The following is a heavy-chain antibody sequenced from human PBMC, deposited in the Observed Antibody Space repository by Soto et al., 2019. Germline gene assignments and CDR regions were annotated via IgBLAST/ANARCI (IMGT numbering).Heavy chain of an antibody. D-gene: IGHD5-12*01. V-gene: IGHV3-33*08. Sequence: PGGSLRLSCAASGFTFSSYGMHWVRQAPGKGLEWVAVIWYDGSNKYYADSVKGRFTISRDNSKNTLYLQMNSLRAEDTAVYYCARDGGGYDMMDPYYYYYYMDVWGKGTTVTVSS. CDR2: IWYDGSNK. CDR1: GFTFSSYG. CDR3: ARDGGGYDMMDPYYYYYYMDV. J-gene: IGHJ6*03.